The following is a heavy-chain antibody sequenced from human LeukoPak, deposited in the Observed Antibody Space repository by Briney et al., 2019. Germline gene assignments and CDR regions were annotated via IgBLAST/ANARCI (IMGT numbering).Heavy chain of an antibody. V-gene: IGHV6-1*01. Sequence: PSQTLSLTCAISGDSVSSNSAAWNWIRQSPSRGLEWLGRTYYRSKWYNDYAVSVKSRITINPDTSKNQFSLQLNPVTPEDTAVYYCARAIYSGYDYVVYYFDYWGQGTLVTVSS. J-gene: IGHJ4*02. CDR1: GDSVSSNSAA. CDR2: TYYRSKWYN. CDR3: ARAIYSGYDYVVYYFDY. D-gene: IGHD5-12*01.